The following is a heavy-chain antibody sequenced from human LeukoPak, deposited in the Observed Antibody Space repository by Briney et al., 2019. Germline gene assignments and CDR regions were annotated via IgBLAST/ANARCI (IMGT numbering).Heavy chain of an antibody. CDR3: ATQQQLEGLFDY. CDR2: IKTKADGGTT. CDR1: GFTFSDAW. D-gene: IGHD6-13*01. J-gene: IGHJ4*02. Sequence: GGSLRLSCAASGFTFSDAWMSWVRQAPGKGLEGVGRIKTKADGGTTDYAAPVKGRFTISRDDSKNMLYLQMNSLKTEDTAVYYCATQQQLEGLFDYWGQGTLVTVSS. V-gene: IGHV3-15*01.